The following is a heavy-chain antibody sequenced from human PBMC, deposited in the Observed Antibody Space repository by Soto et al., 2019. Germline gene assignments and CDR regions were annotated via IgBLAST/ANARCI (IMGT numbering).Heavy chain of an antibody. CDR3: ARDRRAVVRGVIIRRHWFDP. CDR2: IYHSGST. D-gene: IGHD3-10*01. Sequence: PSETLSLTCAVSGGSISSGGYSWSWNRQPPGKGPEWIGYIYHSGSTYYNPSLKNRVTISVDRSKKQFSQKLSSVTAAETAVYYCARDRRAVVRGVIIRRHWFDPWGQGTLVTVSS. V-gene: IGHV4-30-2*01. CDR1: GGSISSGGYS. J-gene: IGHJ5*02.